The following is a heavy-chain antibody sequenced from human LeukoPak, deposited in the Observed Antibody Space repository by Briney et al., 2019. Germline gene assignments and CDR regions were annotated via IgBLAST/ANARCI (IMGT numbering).Heavy chain of an antibody. D-gene: IGHD2-2*01. CDR1: GFTFTTYA. CDR2: ISGNAGST. J-gene: IGHJ4*02. Sequence: PGGSLRLSCAASGFTFTTYAMSWVRQAPGKGLEWVSAISGNAGSTYYADSVKGRFTISRDNSKNTLYLQMNSLRAEDTAIYYCAKDGGDCSSTSCYYNDYWGQGTLVTVSS. CDR3: AKDGGDCSSTSCYYNDY. V-gene: IGHV3-23*01.